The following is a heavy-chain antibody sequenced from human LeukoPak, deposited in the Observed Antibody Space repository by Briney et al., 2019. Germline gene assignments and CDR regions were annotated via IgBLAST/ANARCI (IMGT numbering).Heavy chain of an antibody. Sequence: ASVKVSCKASGYTFTGYYMHWVRQATGQGLEWMGWMNPNSGNTGYAQKFQGRVTMTRDTSISTAYMELSSLRSEDTAVYYCARHSSSSWGDWGQGTLVTVSS. D-gene: IGHD6-6*01. CDR1: GYTFTGYY. V-gene: IGHV1-8*02. J-gene: IGHJ4*02. CDR2: MNPNSGNT. CDR3: ARHSSSSWGD.